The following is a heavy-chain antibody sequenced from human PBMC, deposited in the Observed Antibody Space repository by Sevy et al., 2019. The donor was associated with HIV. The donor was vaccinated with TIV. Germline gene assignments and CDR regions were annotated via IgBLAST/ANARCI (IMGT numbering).Heavy chain of an antibody. D-gene: IGHD3-3*01. CDR3: TRQLRFLEWLLYLDV. J-gene: IGHJ6*02. V-gene: IGHV3-73*01. Sequence: GGSLRLSCAASGFTFSGSAMHWVRQASGKGLEWVGRIRSKANSYATAYAASVKGRFTISRDDSKNTVYLQMNSLKTEDTAVYYCTRQLRFLEWLLYLDVWGQGTTVTVSS. CDR2: IRSKANSYAT. CDR1: GFTFSGSA.